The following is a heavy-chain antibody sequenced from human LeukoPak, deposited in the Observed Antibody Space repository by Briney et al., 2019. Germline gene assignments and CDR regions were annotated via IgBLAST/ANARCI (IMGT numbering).Heavy chain of an antibody. CDR1: GGSISSYY. D-gene: IGHD4-23*01. V-gene: IGHV4-59*08. CDR3: ARLTTVVTPYAFDI. J-gene: IGHJ3*02. Sequence: PSETLSLTCTVSGGSISSYYWSWIRQPPGKGLEWIGYIYYSGSTNYNPSLKSRVTISVDTSKNQFSLKLSSVTAADTAVYYCARLTTVVTPYAFDIWGQGTMVTVSS. CDR2: IYYSGST.